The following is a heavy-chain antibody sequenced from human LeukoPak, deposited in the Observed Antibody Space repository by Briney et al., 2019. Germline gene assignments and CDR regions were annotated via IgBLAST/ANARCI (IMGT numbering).Heavy chain of an antibody. V-gene: IGHV1-18*01. CDR1: GYTFTSYG. D-gene: IGHD2-21*02. J-gene: IGHJ4*02. CDR2: ISAYNGNT. CDR3: ARDYRYCGGDCYSSSDY. Sequence: SVKVSCKASGYTFTSYGISWVRQAPGQGLEWMGWISAYNGNTNYAQKLQGRVTMTTDTSTSTAYMELRSLRSDDTAVYYCARDYRYCGGDCYSSSDYWGQGTLVTVSS.